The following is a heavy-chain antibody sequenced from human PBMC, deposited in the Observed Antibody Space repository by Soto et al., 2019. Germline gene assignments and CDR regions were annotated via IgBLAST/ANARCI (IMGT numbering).Heavy chain of an antibody. D-gene: IGHD6-19*01. V-gene: IGHV1-3*01. CDR2: INAGNGDT. J-gene: IGHJ4*02. CDR1: GYTFTSYD. Sequence: GASVKVSCKASGYTFTSYDINWVRQAPGQRPEWMGWINAGNGDTEYSQKFQGRVTITRDTSASTAYMELSSLTSEDTAVYYCARGGSGWPFDCWGQGTLVTVSS. CDR3: ARGGSGWPFDC.